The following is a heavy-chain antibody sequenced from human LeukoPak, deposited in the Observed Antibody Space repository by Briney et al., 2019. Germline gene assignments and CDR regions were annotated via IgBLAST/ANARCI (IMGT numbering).Heavy chain of an antibody. V-gene: IGHV3-33*01. J-gene: IGHJ6*03. CDR1: GFTFSSYG. CDR2: IWYDGSNK. CDR3: AREPQKNYYYYYYMDV. Sequence: PGGSLRLSCAASGFTFSSYGMRWVRQAPGKGLEWVAVIWYDGSNKYYADSVKGRFTISRDNSKNTLYLQMNSLRAEDTAVYYCAREPQKNYYYYYYMDVWGKGTTVTVSS.